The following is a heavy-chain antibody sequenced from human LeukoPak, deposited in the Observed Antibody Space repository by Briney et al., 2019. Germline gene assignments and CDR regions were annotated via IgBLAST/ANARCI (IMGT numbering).Heavy chain of an antibody. V-gene: IGHV3-30-3*01. Sequence: GGSLRLSCAASGFTFSSYAMHWVRQAPGKGLEWVAVISYDGSNKYYADSVKGRFTISRDNSKNTLYLQMSSLRAEDTAVYYCARDFGEKMAPRLVYWGQGTLVTVSS. J-gene: IGHJ4*02. D-gene: IGHD5-24*01. CDR2: ISYDGSNK. CDR3: ARDFGEKMAPRLVY. CDR1: GFTFSSYA.